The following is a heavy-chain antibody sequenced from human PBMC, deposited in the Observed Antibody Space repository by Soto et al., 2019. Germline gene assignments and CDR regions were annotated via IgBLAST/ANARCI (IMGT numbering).Heavy chain of an antibody. J-gene: IGHJ4*02. Sequence: QVQLVESGGGVVQPGRSLRLSCAASGFNFSSYGMHWVRQAPGKGLEWVAVIWYDGSNKYYADSVKGRFTISRDNSKNTLYLQMNSLRAEDTAVYYCAREYDDSSGGVGGYWGQGTLVNVSS. CDR3: AREYDDSSGGVGGY. V-gene: IGHV3-33*01. CDR2: IWYDGSNK. D-gene: IGHD3-22*01. CDR1: GFNFSSYG.